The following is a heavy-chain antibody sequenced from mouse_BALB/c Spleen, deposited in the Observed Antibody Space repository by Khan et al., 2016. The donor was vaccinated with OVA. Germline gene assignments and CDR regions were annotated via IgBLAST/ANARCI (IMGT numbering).Heavy chain of an antibody. D-gene: IGHD2-1*01. Sequence: VQLKQSGPELVKPGASVKMSCKASGYTFTDYVIHWVKQKPGQGLGWIGYIYPYNDDTESTERFKGKATLTLDKSSSTAYMDLSSLTSADSTVYYCARSTTDYYTMEYWGQGTSVTVTS. V-gene: IGHV1S136*01. J-gene: IGHJ4*01. CDR3: ARSTTDYYTMEY. CDR2: IYPYNDDT. CDR1: GYTFTDYV.